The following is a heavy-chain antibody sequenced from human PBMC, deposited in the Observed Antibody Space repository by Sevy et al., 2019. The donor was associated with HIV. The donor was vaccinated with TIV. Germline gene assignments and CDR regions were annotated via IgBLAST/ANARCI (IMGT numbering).Heavy chain of an antibody. V-gene: IGHV3-23*01. CDR2: IGGSGRYT. Sequence: GGSLRLSCAASGFTFSSYAMTWVRQAPGKGLEWVSSIGGSGRYTYSADSVTGRLIISRDNSKNTLYLQMNSLRAEDTAIYYCAKEGGGYYYDSSGLFDYWGQGTLVTVSS. CDR3: AKEGGGYYYDSSGLFDY. D-gene: IGHD3-22*01. J-gene: IGHJ4*02. CDR1: GFTFSSYA.